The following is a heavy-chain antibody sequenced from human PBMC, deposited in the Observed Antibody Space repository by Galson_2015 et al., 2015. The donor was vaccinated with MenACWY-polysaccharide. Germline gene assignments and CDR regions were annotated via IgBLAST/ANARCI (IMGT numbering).Heavy chain of an antibody. CDR3: VKARGGYVVTAYFDY. J-gene: IGHJ4*02. CDR2: ISWNRGRK. D-gene: IGHD2-21*02. V-gene: IGHV3-9*01. Sequence: SLRLSCATSGFNFADSAVHWVRHVPGKGLEWVSGISWNRGRKEYADSVEGRFVISGDNAKKSLYLQMNSLCIEDTALYYWVKARGGYVVTAYFDYWGQGTLVTVSS. CDR1: GFNFADSA.